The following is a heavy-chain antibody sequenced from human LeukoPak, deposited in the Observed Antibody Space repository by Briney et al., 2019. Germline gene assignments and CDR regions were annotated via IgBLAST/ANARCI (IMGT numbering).Heavy chain of an antibody. D-gene: IGHD2-15*01. CDR3: ARAVWVVVAATALDY. CDR1: GYTFTSYG. V-gene: IGHV1-18*01. CDR2: ISSYNGNT. J-gene: IGHJ4*02. Sequence: GASVKVSCKASGYTFTSYGISWVRQAPGQGLEWMGWISSYNGNTNYAQKLQGRVTMTTDTSTSTAYMELRSLRSDDTAVYYCARAVWVVVAATALDYWGQGTLVTVSS.